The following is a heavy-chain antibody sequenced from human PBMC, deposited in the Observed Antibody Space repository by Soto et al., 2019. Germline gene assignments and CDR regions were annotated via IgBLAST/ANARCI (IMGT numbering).Heavy chain of an antibody. CDR1: GFTFSSYA. CDR2: ISCSGGST. CDR3: AKGGAVTTLSYYYYYGMDV. D-gene: IGHD4-4*01. J-gene: IGHJ6*02. Sequence: GGSLRLSCAASGFTFSSYAMSWVRQAPGKGLEWVSAISCSGGSTYYADSVKGRFTISRDNSKNTLYLQMNSLRAEDTAVYYCAKGGAVTTLSYYYYYGMDVWGQGTTVTVSS. V-gene: IGHV3-23*01.